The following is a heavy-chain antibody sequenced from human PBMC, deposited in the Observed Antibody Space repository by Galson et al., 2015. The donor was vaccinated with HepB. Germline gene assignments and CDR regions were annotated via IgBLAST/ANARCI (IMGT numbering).Heavy chain of an antibody. V-gene: IGHV3-30*14. CDR2: ISYDGSNK. J-gene: IGHJ4*02. D-gene: IGHD6-19*01. CDR1: GFTFSSYA. CDR3: ARGVQPGSSGWWSEFDY. Sequence: SLRLSCAASGFTFSSYAMHWVRQAPGKGLEWVAVISYDGSNKYYADSVKGRFTISRDNSQNTLYLQMNSLRAEDTAVYYCARGVQPGSSGWWSEFDYWGQGTLVTVSS.